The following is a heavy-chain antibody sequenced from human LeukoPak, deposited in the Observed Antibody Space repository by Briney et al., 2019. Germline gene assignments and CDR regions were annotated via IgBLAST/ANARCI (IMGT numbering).Heavy chain of an antibody. V-gene: IGHV1-18*01. CDR3: ARDDYGDLAVGS. D-gene: IGHD4-17*01. CDR2: ISAYNGNT. CDR1: GYTFTSYG. J-gene: IGHJ4*02. Sequence: ASVKVSCKASGYTFTSYGISWVRQAPGQGPEWMGWISAYNGNTNYAQKLQGRVTMTTDTSTSTAYMELRSLRSDDAAVYYCARDDYGDLAVGSWGQGTLVTVSS.